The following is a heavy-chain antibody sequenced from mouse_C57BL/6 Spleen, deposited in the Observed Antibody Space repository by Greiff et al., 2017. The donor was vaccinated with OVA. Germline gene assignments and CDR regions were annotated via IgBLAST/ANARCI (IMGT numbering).Heavy chain of an antibody. CDR1: GFTFSSYA. V-gene: IGHV5-9-1*02. Sequence: EVQVVESGEGLVKPGGSLKLSCAASGFTFSSYAMSWVRQTPEKRLEWVAYISSGGDYIYYADTVKGRFTISRDNARNTLYLQMSSLKSEDTAMYYCTRDRYYGYFDYWGQGTTLTVSS. J-gene: IGHJ2*01. D-gene: IGHD1-1*01. CDR2: ISSGGDYI. CDR3: TRDRYYGYFDY.